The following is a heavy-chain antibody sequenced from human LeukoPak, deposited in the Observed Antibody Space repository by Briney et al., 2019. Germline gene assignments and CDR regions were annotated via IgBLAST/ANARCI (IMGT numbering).Heavy chain of an antibody. D-gene: IGHD2-21*02. CDR3: ARDVRAYCGGDCYSYFDY. Sequence: PGGSLRLSCAASGFTFSSYAMSWVRQAPGKGLEWVSAISGTGSNTYYADSVKGRFTISRDNSKNTLYLQMNSLRAEDTAVYYCARDVRAYCGGDCYSYFDYWGQGTLVTVSS. CDR1: GFTFSSYA. CDR2: ISGTGSNT. V-gene: IGHV3-23*01. J-gene: IGHJ4*02.